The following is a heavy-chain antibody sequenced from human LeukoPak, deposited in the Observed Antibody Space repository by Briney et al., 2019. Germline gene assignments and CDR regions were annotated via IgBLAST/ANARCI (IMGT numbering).Heavy chain of an antibody. J-gene: IGHJ4*02. D-gene: IGHD3-22*01. CDR2: IXXXVSP. CDR3: ARVPHGYYYDSSAEYYFDY. V-gene: IGHV3-66*01. Sequence: IXXXVSPYYAASVKGRFTISRENYKNTLYVEKNSLGGEERAVYYCARVPHGYYYDSSAEYYFDYWGQGTLVTVSS.